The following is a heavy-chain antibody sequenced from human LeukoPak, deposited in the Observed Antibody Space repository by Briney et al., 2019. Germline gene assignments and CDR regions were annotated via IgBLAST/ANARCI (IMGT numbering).Heavy chain of an antibody. D-gene: IGHD3-22*01. Sequence: PGGSLRLSCAASGFTVSSNYMSWVRQAPGEGLEWVSLIYSGGSTYYADSVKGRFTISRDNSKNTLYLQMNNLRAEDTAVYYCARVFYDSSGYYLTTYFDYWGQGTLVTVSS. CDR3: ARVFYDSSGYYLTTYFDY. V-gene: IGHV3-53*01. CDR1: GFTVSSNY. CDR2: IYSGGST. J-gene: IGHJ4*02.